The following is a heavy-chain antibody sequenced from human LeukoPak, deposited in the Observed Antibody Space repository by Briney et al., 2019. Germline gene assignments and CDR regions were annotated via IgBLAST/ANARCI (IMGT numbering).Heavy chain of an antibody. D-gene: IGHD5-24*01. Sequence: TPSETLSLTCTVSDVSISSYYWSWIRQPPGKGLEWIGYIYYSGSTNYNPSLKSRVTISVDTSKNQFSLKLSSVTAADTAVYYCARNRMATIVHDAYDIWGQGTMVTVSS. J-gene: IGHJ3*02. CDR2: IYYSGST. V-gene: IGHV4-59*01. CDR3: ARNRMATIVHDAYDI. CDR1: DVSISSYY.